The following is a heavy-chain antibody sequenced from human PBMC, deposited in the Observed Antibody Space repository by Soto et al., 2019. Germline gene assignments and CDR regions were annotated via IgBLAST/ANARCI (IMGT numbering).Heavy chain of an antibody. CDR1: GWSFSYYY. CDR3: ARMKSNY. Sequence: PSETLCLSCAVYGWSFSYYYWNWIRQPPGKGLEWIGEINHSGSTKYNPSLKSRVTISVDTSKNQFSLKVSSVTAEDTAVYYCARMKSNYWGQGTLVTVSS. V-gene: IGHV4-34*01. J-gene: IGHJ4*02. CDR2: INHSGST.